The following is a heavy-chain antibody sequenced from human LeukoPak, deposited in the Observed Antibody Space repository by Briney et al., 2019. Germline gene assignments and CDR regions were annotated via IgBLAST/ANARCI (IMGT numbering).Heavy chain of an antibody. D-gene: IGHD3-22*01. CDR1: GYIFGSYW. V-gene: IGHV5-51*01. J-gene: IGHJ4*01. Sequence: GESLKISFKGSGYIFGSYWIGWVRQMPGEGLEWMGIIYPGDSDTRYSPSFQGQVTISADKSISTAYLQWNSLRASDTAMYYCARHQYYYDTRGNSIDHSGHGKLVTVSS. CDR3: ARHQYYYDTRGNSIDH. CDR2: IYPGDSDT.